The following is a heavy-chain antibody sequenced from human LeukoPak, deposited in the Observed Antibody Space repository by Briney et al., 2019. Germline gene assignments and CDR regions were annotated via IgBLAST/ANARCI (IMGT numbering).Heavy chain of an antibody. D-gene: IGHD7-27*01. CDR1: GYTFTGYY. V-gene: IGHV1-2*02. CDR2: INPNSGGT. Sequence: ASVKVSCKASGYTFTGYYMHWVRQAPGQGLEWMGWINPNSGGTNYAQKFQGRVTMTRDTSISTAYMELSRLRSDGTAVYYCARHRLNWGYFDYWGQGTLVTVSS. CDR3: ARHRLNWGYFDY. J-gene: IGHJ4*02.